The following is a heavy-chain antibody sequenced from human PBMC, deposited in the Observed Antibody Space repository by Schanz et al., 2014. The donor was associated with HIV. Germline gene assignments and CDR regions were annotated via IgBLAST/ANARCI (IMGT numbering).Heavy chain of an antibody. CDR3: AKVARWDYYNMDV. CDR2: ISGSGGST. Sequence: EVQLLESGGGLVQPGGSLRLSCAASGFTFSTYAMSWVRQAPGKGLQWVSGISGSGGSTYYADSVKGRFTISRDNSKNTLYLQMNSLRAEDTAVYHCAKVARWDYYNMDVWGQGTTVTVSS. V-gene: IGHV3-23*01. J-gene: IGHJ6*02. CDR1: GFTFSTYA.